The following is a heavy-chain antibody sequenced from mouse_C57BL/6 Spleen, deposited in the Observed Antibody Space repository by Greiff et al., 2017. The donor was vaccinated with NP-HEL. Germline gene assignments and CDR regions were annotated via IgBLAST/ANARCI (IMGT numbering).Heavy chain of an antibody. J-gene: IGHJ2*01. V-gene: IGHV1-69*01. Sequence: QVQLQQPGAELVMPGASVKLSCKASGYTFTSYWMHWVKQRPGQGLEWIGEIDPSDSYTNYNQKFKGKSTLTVDKSSSTAYMQLSSLTSEDSAVYYCARKDFYYFDYWGQGTTLPVSS. CDR1: GYTFTSYW. CDR3: ARKDFYYFDY. CDR2: IDPSDSYT.